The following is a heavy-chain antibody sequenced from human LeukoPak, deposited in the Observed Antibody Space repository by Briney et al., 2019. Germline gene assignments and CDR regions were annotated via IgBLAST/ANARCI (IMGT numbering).Heavy chain of an antibody. CDR2: ISYDGSNK. J-gene: IGHJ4*02. V-gene: IGHV3-30-3*01. CDR3: ARETEDTFDY. CDR1: GFTFSSYA. Sequence: GGSLRLSCAASGFTFSSYAMHWVRQAPGKGLEWVAVISYDGSNKYYADSVKGRFTISRDNSKNTLYLQMNSLRAEDTAVYYCARETEDTFDYWGQGTLVTVSS.